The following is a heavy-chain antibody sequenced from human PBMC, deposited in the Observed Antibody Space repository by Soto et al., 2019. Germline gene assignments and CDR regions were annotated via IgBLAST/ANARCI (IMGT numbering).Heavy chain of an antibody. Sequence: SEKRCLTCSVSGGSVSSSKYSLGWIRQALGEGLEWIGTFYYSENTYYNPSLKSRVTISVDTSKNQFSLKLSSVTAADTAVYYCAKLAGYCSGNSCHGDYAMDVWGQGTTVS. V-gene: IGHV4-39*01. J-gene: IGHJ6*02. CDR3: AKLAGYCSGNSCHGDYAMDV. D-gene: IGHD2-2*01. CDR1: GGSVSSSKYS. CDR2: FYYSENT.